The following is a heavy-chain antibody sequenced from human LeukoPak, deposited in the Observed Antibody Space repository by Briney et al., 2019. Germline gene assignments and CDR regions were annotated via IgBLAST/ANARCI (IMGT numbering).Heavy chain of an antibody. V-gene: IGHV3-53*01. CDR2: IYSGGST. CDR1: GFTVSSNY. Sequence: GGSLRLSCAASGFTVSSNYMSWVRQAPGKGLEWVSVIYSGGSTYYADSVKGRFTISRDNSKNTLYLQMNSLRAEDTAVYYCAKLGGDHKYYYYYMDVWGKGTTVTVSS. J-gene: IGHJ6*03. CDR3: AKLGGDHKYYYYYMDV. D-gene: IGHD2-21*02.